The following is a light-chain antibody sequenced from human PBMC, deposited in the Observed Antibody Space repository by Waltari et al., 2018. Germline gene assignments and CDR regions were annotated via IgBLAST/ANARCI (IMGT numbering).Light chain of an antibody. CDR1: SGDVGGYNY. CDR3: NSYTGSSTSVL. J-gene: IGLJ3*02. CDR2: DVN. Sequence: QSALTQPASVSGSPGQSITISCTGTSGDVGGYNYFSWYQHHPGKAPKLIIYDVNKRPSGVSNRFSGSKSGNTASLTISGLQADDEADYYCNSYTGSSTSVLFGGGTKLTVL. V-gene: IGLV2-14*03.